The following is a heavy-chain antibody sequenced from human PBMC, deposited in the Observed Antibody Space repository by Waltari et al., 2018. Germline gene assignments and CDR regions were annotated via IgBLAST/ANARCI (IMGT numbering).Heavy chain of an antibody. CDR2: VYHDGTT. CDR1: GYAVNSGFY. V-gene: IGHV4-38-2*01. J-gene: IGHJ4*02. Sequence: QVQLLESGPGLVKSSETLSLTCDVSGYAVNSGFYWGWIRQAPGEGLEWVATVYHDGTTFYNPSLKGRLSVSMDTSKNQISLTLKSVTAADTAVYYCSRQVLGYCTSAACRRLESWGQGTLVTVSS. CDR3: SRQVLGYCTSAACRRLES. D-gene: IGHD2-2*03.